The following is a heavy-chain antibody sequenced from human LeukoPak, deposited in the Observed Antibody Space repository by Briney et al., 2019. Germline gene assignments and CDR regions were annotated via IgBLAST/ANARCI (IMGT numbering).Heavy chain of an antibody. CDR1: GYSFTTYW. V-gene: IGHV5-51*01. J-gene: IGHJ4*02. CDR2: IYPGDSGT. D-gene: IGHD3-22*01. CDR3: ARLFQASSGYYAPDY. Sequence: GESLKISRKGSGYSFTTYWIDWVRQMPGKGLEWMGLIYPGDSGTRYSPSFQGQVTISADKSISTAYLQWSSLKASDTAIYYCARLFQASSGYYAPDYWGQGALVTVSS.